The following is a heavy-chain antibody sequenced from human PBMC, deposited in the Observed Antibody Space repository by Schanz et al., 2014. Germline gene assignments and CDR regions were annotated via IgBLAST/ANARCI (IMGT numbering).Heavy chain of an antibody. J-gene: IGHJ4*02. V-gene: IGHV3-23*04. CDR3: AKTLGGAGLTLYFDH. Sequence: EVQLVESGGGLVEPGGSLRLSCEASGFTFSTSVMSWVRQAPGKGLEWVSSLGGSTGGIYYADSVRGRFTISRDNFKNRLYLQMNSLRLEDTAIYYCAKTLGGAGLTLYFDHWGQGSLVTVSS. D-gene: IGHD3-10*01. CDR2: LGGSTGGI. CDR1: GFTFSTSV.